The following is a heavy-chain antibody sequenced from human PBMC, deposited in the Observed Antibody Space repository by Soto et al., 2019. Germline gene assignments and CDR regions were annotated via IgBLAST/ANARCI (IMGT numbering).Heavy chain of an antibody. V-gene: IGHV5-51*01. CDR2: IYPGNSDS. J-gene: IGHJ5*02. D-gene: IGHD4-17*01. Sequence: PGESLKISGQASGYNFGTYWIAWVRQMPGKGLEYMGIIYPGNSDSRYSPSFQGQVTFSADKSISTAYLHWSSLKASDTAMYYCARHGFYGDYASNYFDPWGQGTLVTVSS. CDR3: ARHGFYGDYASNYFDP. CDR1: GYNFGTYW.